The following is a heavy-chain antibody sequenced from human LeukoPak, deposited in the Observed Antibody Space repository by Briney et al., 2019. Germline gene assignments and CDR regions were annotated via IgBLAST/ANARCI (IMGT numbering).Heavy chain of an antibody. CDR3: ARGGAYYYGSGSYAPPGY. Sequence: ASVKVSCKASGYTFTSYGISWVRQAPGQGLEWTGWISAYNGNTNYAQKLQGRVTMTTDTSTSTAYMELRSLRSDDTAVYYCARGGAYYYGSGSYAPPGYWGQGTLVTVSS. D-gene: IGHD3-10*01. J-gene: IGHJ4*02. CDR2: ISAYNGNT. V-gene: IGHV1-18*01. CDR1: GYTFTSYG.